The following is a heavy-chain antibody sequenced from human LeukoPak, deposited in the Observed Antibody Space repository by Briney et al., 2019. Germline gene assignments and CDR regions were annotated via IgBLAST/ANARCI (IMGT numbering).Heavy chain of an antibody. CDR2: ISGSGGST. CDR1: GFTFTRYS. Sequence: GGSLRLSCAASGFTFTRYSMHWVRQAPGKGLEWVSAISGSGGSTYYADSVKGRFTISRDNSKNTLYLQMNSLRAEDTAVYYCAKDNYYYYYGMDVWGQGTTVTVSS. CDR3: AKDNYYYYYGMDV. V-gene: IGHV3-23*01. J-gene: IGHJ6*02.